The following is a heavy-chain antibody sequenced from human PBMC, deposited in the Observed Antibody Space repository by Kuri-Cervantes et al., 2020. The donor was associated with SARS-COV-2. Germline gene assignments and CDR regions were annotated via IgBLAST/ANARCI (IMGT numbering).Heavy chain of an antibody. CDR2: INYSGTT. J-gene: IGHJ6*03. CDR3: ARLRRHNDGWFATGYYMDV. CDR1: GGSFSNFL. V-gene: IGHV4-34*01. D-gene: IGHD6-19*01. Sequence: SETLSLTCGVYGGSFSNFLWDWVRQPPGKGLEWIGEINYSGTTNYNPSLKSRVTISVDPSKNLFSLNLTSMTAADTAMYYCARLRRHNDGWFATGYYMDVWGKGTTVTVSS.